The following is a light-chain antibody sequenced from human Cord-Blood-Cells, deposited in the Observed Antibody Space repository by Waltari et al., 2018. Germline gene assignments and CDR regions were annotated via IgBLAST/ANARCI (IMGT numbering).Light chain of an antibody. CDR1: KSVLYSSNNKNY. V-gene: IGKV4-1*01. Sequence: DIVMTQSPDSLAVSLGERATINCKSSKSVLYSSNNKNYLDWYQQKPGQPPKLLIYWASTRESGVPDRFSSSGSGTDFTLTISSLQAEDVAVYYCQQYYSTPLTFGGGTKVEIK. CDR2: WAS. CDR3: QQYYSTPLT. J-gene: IGKJ4*01.